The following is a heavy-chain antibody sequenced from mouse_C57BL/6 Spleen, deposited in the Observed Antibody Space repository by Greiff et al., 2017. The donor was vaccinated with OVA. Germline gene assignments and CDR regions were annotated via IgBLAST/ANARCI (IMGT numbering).Heavy chain of an antibody. CDR3: ARGTYYSNYGVAY. Sequence: EVQLQESGPELVKPGASVTMSCKASGYTFTDYYMPWVKQSHGKSLEWIGYIYPNNGGNGYNQKFKGKATLTVDKSSITAYMELRSLTYEDSAVYYCARGTYYSNYGVAYWGQGTLVTVSA. J-gene: IGHJ3*01. CDR2: IYPNNGGN. V-gene: IGHV1-34*01. D-gene: IGHD2-5*01. CDR1: GYTFTDYY.